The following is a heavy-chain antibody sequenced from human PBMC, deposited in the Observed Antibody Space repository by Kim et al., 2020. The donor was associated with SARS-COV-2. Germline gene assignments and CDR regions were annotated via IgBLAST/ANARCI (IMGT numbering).Heavy chain of an antibody. D-gene: IGHD3-3*01. J-gene: IGHJ4*02. CDR3: AKDRYDFWSGYDRRGNWDH. Sequence: GRFIISRDNSKTTLYLQMNSLRAEDTAVYYCAKDRYDFWSGYDRRGNWDHWGQGTLVTVSS. V-gene: IGHV3-23*01.